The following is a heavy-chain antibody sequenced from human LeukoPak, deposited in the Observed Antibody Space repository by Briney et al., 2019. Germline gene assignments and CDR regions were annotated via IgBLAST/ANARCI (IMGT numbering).Heavy chain of an antibody. CDR2: MKSKPEGGTT. CDR3: TTGNP. Sequence: GGSLRLSCLTSGFTFVNASMSWVRQAPGKGLEWVGLMKSKPEGGTTFYAAPVRGRFTISRDDSRNTLYLQMTSLTIGDTGVYYCTTGNPWDQGTLVTVSS. J-gene: IGHJ5*02. V-gene: IGHV3-15*01. CDR1: GFTFVNAS.